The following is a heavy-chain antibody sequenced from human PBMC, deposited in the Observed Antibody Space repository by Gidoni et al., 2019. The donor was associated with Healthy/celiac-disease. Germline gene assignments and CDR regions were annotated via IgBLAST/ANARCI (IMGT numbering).Heavy chain of an antibody. J-gene: IGHJ4*02. Sequence: QVQLVESGGGVVQPGRSLRLSCAASGFTFSSYAMHWVRQAPGKGLEWVAVISYDGSNKYYADSVKGRFTISRDNSKNTLYLQMNSLRAEDTAVYYCARDYYSGRKGFDYWGQGTLVTVSS. CDR2: ISYDGSNK. CDR1: GFTFSSYA. CDR3: ARDYYSGRKGFDY. V-gene: IGHV3-30-3*01. D-gene: IGHD1-26*01.